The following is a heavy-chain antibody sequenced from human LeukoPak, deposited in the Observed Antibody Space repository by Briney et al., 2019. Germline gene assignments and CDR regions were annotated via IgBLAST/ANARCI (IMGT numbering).Heavy chain of an antibody. CDR3: VAGPLPID. CDR1: GYTFTGYY. Sequence: GASVKVSCKASGYTFTGYYMHWVRQAPGQGLEWMGWINPNSGGTKYVQKFQGRVTMTRDTSISTAYMELSRLRSDDTAVYYCVAGPLPIDWGQGTLVTVSS. J-gene: IGHJ4*02. CDR2: INPNSGGT. D-gene: IGHD6-19*01. V-gene: IGHV1-2*02.